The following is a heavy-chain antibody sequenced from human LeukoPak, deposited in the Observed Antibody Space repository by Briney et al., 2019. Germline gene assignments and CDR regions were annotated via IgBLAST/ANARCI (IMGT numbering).Heavy chain of an antibody. CDR2: IYYSGST. CDR3: ARVGGSYYTYFDY. Sequence: SETLSLTCTVSGGSISSSSYYWGWIRQPPGKGLEWIGSIYYSGSTYYNPSLKSRVTISVDTSKNQFSLKLSSVTAADTAVYYCARVGGSYYTYFDYWGQGTLVTVSS. J-gene: IGHJ4*02. V-gene: IGHV4-39*07. D-gene: IGHD1-26*01. CDR1: GGSISSSSYY.